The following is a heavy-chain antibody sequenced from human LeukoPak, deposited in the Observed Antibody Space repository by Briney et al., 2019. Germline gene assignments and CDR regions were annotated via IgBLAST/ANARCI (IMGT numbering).Heavy chain of an antibody. J-gene: IGHJ6*02. V-gene: IGHV3-23*01. CDR2: ISGSGGST. CDR1: GFTFSSYA. D-gene: IGHD3-3*01. Sequence: PGGSLRLSCAASGFTFSSYAMRWVRQAPGKGLEWVSAISGSGGSTYYADSVKGRFTISRDNSKNTLYLQMNSLRAEDTAVYYCALTIIYGMDVWGQGTTVTASS. CDR3: ALTIIYGMDV.